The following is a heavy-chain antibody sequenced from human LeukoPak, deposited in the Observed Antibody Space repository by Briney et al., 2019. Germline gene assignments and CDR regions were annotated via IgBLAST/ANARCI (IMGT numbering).Heavy chain of an antibody. J-gene: IGHJ4*02. CDR3: AREPLAAAGSPFDY. CDR2: IYTSGST. D-gene: IGHD6-13*01. Sequence: PSETLSLTCTVSGGSISSYYWSWIRQPAGKGLEWIGRIYTSGSTNYNPSLKSRVTMSVDTSKNQFSLKLSSVTAADTAVYYCAREPLAAAGSPFDYWGQGTLVTVSS. CDR1: GGSISSYY. V-gene: IGHV4-4*07.